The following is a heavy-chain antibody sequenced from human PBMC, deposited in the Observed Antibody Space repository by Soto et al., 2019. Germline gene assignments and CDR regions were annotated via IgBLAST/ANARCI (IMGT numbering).Heavy chain of an antibody. D-gene: IGHD2-8*01. CDR2: IYYSGST. J-gene: IGHJ3*02. CDR1: GGSISSYY. Sequence: PSETLSLTCTVSGGSISSYYWSWIRQPPGKGLEWIGYIYYSGSTNYNPSLKSRVTISVDTSKNQFSLKLSSVTAADTAVYYCARLFGYCTNGVCYFDAFDIWGQGTMVTVS. CDR3: ARLFGYCTNGVCYFDAFDI. V-gene: IGHV4-59*08.